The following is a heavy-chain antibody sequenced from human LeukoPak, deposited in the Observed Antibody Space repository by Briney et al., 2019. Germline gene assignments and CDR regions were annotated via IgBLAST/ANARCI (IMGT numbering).Heavy chain of an antibody. CDR3: AKDAGYSGSYWRPFDY. J-gene: IGHJ4*02. D-gene: IGHD1-26*01. V-gene: IGHV3-23*01. Sequence: AGGSLRLSCAASGFTFSNYDMSWVRQAPGKGLEWVSAITGSGGSTYYADSVKGRFTISRDNSKNTLYLQMNSLRAEDTAVYYCAKDAGYSGSYWRPFDYWGQGTLVTVSS. CDR1: GFTFSNYD. CDR2: ITGSGGST.